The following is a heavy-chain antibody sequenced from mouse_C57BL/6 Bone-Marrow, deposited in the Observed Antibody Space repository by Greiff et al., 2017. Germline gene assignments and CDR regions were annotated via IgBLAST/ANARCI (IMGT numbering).Heavy chain of an antibody. CDR1: GYSFTDYN. Sequence: VQLQQSGPELVQPGASVQISCKASGYSFTDYNMNWVKQSNGKSLEWIGVINPNYGTTSYNQKFKGKANLTVDQSSSTAYMQLNSLTSEDSAVYYCARGYDYDYAMNYWGQGTSVTVSS. D-gene: IGHD2-4*01. CDR3: ARGYDYDYAMNY. CDR2: INPNYGTT. J-gene: IGHJ4*01. V-gene: IGHV1-39*01.